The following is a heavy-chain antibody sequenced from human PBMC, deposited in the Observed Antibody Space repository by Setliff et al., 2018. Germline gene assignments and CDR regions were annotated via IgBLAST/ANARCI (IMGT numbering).Heavy chain of an antibody. CDR3: AKPQVELRWGFES. V-gene: IGHV3-23*03. D-gene: IGHD1-7*01. J-gene: IGHJ4*02. CDR2: IYSGDRNT. Sequence: PGGSLRLSCAASGFTFSTYAMSWVRQAPGKGLEWVSTIYSGDRNTFYTDSVKGRFTIFRDGSKSTLFLHMTSLRAEDTAVYYCAKPQVELRWGFESWGQGTPVTVSS. CDR1: GFTFSTYA.